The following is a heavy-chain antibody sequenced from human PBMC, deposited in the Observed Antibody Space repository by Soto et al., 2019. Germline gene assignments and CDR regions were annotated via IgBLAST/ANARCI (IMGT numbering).Heavy chain of an antibody. CDR2: ISYDGSNK. V-gene: IGHV3-30*18. Sequence: GGSLRLSCAASRFPFNTYGMHWVRQAPGKGLEWVAVISYDGSNKYYADSVKGRFTISRDNSKNTLYLQMNSLRAEDTAVYYCAKIGIPDYYDTSGYSYWGQGTLVTVSS. D-gene: IGHD3-22*01. CDR1: RFPFNTYG. J-gene: IGHJ4*02. CDR3: AKIGIPDYYDTSGYSY.